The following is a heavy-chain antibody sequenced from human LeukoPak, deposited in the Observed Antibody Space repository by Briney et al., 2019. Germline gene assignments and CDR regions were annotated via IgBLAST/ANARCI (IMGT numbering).Heavy chain of an antibody. CDR3: ARAPRY. V-gene: IGHV3-7*01. CDR2: INQDGSEK. J-gene: IGHJ4*02. Sequence: GGSLRLSCAASGFTFSSHWMSWVRQAPGKGLEWVANINQDGSEKYYVDSVKGRFTISRDNAKNSLYLQMNSLRAEDAAVYYCARAPRYWGQGTLVTVSS. CDR1: GFTFSSHW.